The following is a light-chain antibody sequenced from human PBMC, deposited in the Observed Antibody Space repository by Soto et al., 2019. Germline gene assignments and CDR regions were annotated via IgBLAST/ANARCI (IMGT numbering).Light chain of an antibody. V-gene: IGKV1D-13*01. Sequence: AIQLTQSPSSLSASVGDRVTITCRASQGIASALAWYQQKPGKAPKLLIYDASRLESGVPSRFSGSESGAEFTLAISSLQPEDFATYSCQQFKNYPLTFGGGTKVDIK. J-gene: IGKJ4*01. CDR3: QQFKNYPLT. CDR2: DAS. CDR1: QGIASA.